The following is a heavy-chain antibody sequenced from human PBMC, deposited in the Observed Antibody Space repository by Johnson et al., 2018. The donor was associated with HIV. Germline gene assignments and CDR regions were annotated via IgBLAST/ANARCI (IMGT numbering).Heavy chain of an antibody. Sequence: QVQLVESGGGVVQPGRSLRLSCAASGFTFSSYGMHWVRQAPGKGLEWVAVIWYDGSNKYYADSVKGRFTISRDNSKNTLYLQMNSLRAEDTAVYYCASYDILTGYYAFDIWGQGTMVTVSS. CDR1: GFTFSSYG. CDR3: ASYDILTGYYAFDI. V-gene: IGHV3-33*01. J-gene: IGHJ3*02. D-gene: IGHD3-9*01. CDR2: IWYDGSNK.